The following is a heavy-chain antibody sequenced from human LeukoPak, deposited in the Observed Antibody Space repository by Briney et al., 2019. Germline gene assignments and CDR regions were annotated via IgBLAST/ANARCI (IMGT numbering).Heavy chain of an antibody. J-gene: IGHJ3*02. CDR3: ARDRYYYDGSGYDAFDI. D-gene: IGHD3-22*01. Sequence: PGGSLRLSCAASGFTLSSYAMSWVRQAPGKGLEWVSAISDSGNTYHADSVKGRFTISRDSSKNTLFLQMNRLRPEDAAVYYCARDRYYYDGSGYDAFDIWGQGTMVTVSS. CDR2: ISDSGNT. CDR1: GFTLSSYA. V-gene: IGHV3-23*01.